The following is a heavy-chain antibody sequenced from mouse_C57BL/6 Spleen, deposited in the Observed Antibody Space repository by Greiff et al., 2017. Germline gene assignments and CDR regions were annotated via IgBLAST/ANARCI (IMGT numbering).Heavy chain of an antibody. CDR3: ARSTEYYAMDY. CDR2: INPSTGGT. Sequence: VHVKQSGPELVKPGASVKISCKASGYSFTGYYMNWVKQSPEKSLEWIGEINPSTGGTTYTQKFKAKATLTVDKSSSTAYMQLKRLTYEDSAVYYCARSTEYYAMDYWGQGTSVTVSS. J-gene: IGHJ4*01. V-gene: IGHV1-42*01. D-gene: IGHD4-1*02. CDR1: GYSFTGYY.